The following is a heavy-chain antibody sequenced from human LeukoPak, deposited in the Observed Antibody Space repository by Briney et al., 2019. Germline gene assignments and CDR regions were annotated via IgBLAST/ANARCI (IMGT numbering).Heavy chain of an antibody. V-gene: IGHV1-46*01. CDR2: INPSGGST. Sequence: GASVKVSCKASGYTFTGYYMHWVRQAPGQGLEWMGIINPSGGSTSYAQKFQGRVTMTRDMSTSTVYMELSSLRSEDTAVYYCARDGRGNDYGDYKNAFDIWGQGTMVTVSS. J-gene: IGHJ3*02. CDR3: ARDGRGNDYGDYKNAFDI. CDR1: GYTFTGYY. D-gene: IGHD4-17*01.